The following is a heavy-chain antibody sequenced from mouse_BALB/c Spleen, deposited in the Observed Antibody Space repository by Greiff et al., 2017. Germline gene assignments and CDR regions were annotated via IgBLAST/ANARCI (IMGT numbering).Heavy chain of an antibody. CDR1: GFTFSSYG. CDR3: ARDKAYYRYDGFAY. CDR2: INSNGGST. Sequence: EVKLMESGGGLVQPGGSLKLSCAASGFTFSSYGMSWVRQTPDKRLELVATINSNGGSTYYPDSVKGRFTISRDNAKNTLYLQMSSLKSEDTAMYYCARDKAYYRYDGFAYWGQGTLVTVSA. J-gene: IGHJ3*01. V-gene: IGHV5-6-3*01. D-gene: IGHD2-14*01.